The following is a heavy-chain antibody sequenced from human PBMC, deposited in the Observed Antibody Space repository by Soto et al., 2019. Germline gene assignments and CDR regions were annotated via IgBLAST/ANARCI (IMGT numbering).Heavy chain of an antibody. J-gene: IGHJ6*02. CDR1: GGSISSSSYY. CDR3: ARPFTTVTTDAVYYYGMDV. Sequence: SETLSLTCTVSGGSISSSSYYWGWIRQPPGKGLEWIGSIYYSGSTYYNPSLKSRVTISVDTSKNQFSLKLSSVTAADTAVYYCARPFTTVTTDAVYYYGMDVWGQGTTVTVSS. D-gene: IGHD4-17*01. V-gene: IGHV4-39*01. CDR2: IYYSGST.